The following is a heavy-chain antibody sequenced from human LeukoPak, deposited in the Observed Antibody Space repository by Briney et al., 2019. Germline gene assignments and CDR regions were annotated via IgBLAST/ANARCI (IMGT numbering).Heavy chain of an antibody. CDR1: GYTFTNYG. V-gene: IGHV1-18*01. D-gene: IGHD3-3*01. CDR2: VSAYADDT. CDR3: ARDPRGITIFGVVIIPFDY. Sequence: ASVKVSCKASGYTFTNYGISWVRQAPGQGLEWMGWVSAYADDTNYVQKFQGRITMTTDTSTSTAYVELRSLRSDDTAVYYCARDPRGITIFGVVIIPFDYWGQGTLVTVSS. J-gene: IGHJ4*02.